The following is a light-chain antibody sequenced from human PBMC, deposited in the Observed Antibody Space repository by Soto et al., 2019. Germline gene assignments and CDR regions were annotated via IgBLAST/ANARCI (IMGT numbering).Light chain of an antibody. J-gene: IGLJ1*01. V-gene: IGLV1-44*01. CDR2: YDN. CDR1: NSNLGSNT. Sequence: QSVLTQPPSASGTPGQRVTISCSGSNSNLGSNTVNWYQQLPGTAPKLLIYYDNLRPSGVPDRISGSKSGTSASLAIGGLQSDDEADYYCAAWDDSLNGRVFGTGTKLTVL. CDR3: AAWDDSLNGRV.